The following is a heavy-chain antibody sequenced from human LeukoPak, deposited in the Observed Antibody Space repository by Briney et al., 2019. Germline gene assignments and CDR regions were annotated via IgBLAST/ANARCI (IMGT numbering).Heavy chain of an antibody. Sequence: GGSLRLSCAASGFTFSSYEMNWVRQAPGKGLEWVSYISSSGSTIYYADSVKGRFTISRDNAKNSLYLQMNSLSTEDTALYYCAKGLERESRLDSWGQGTLVTVSS. CDR2: ISSSGSTI. CDR1: GFTFSSYE. D-gene: IGHD1-1*01. V-gene: IGHV3-48*03. CDR3: AKGLERESRLDS. J-gene: IGHJ4*02.